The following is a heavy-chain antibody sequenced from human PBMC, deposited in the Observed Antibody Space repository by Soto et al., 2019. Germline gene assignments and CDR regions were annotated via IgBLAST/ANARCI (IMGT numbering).Heavy chain of an antibody. Sequence: PSETLSLTCAVFGGSFSGYFWSWVRQPPGRGLDWIGEIGHSGSTNYNPSLKSRVTISIDTSKNQFSLKLSSVTAADTAVYYCARGRHFYGIDYWGQGALVTVPQ. D-gene: IGHD3-10*01. CDR2: IGHSGST. CDR1: GGSFSGYF. J-gene: IGHJ4*02. CDR3: ARGRHFYGIDY. V-gene: IGHV4-34*01.